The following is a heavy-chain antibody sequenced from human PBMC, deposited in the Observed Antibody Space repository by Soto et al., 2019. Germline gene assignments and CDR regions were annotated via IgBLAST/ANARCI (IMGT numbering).Heavy chain of an antibody. J-gene: IGHJ6*02. D-gene: IGHD2-8*01. V-gene: IGHV4-4*02. CDR1: GGSISSSNW. CDR2: IYHSGST. Sequence: PSETLSLTCAVSGGSISSSNWWSWVRQPPGKGLEWIGEIYHSGSTNYNPSLKSLVTISVDKSKNQFSLKLSSVTAADTAVYYCARDGGLGYCTNGVCHGDYYYYYGMDVWGQGTTVTVYS. CDR3: ARDGGLGYCTNGVCHGDYYYYYGMDV.